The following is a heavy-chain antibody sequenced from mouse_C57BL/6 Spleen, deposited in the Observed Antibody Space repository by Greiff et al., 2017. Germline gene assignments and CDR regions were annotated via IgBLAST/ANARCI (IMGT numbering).Heavy chain of an antibody. CDR3: ARIDERFAY. CDR1: GYTFTSYW. V-gene: IGHV1-59*01. CDR2: IDPSDSYT. Sequence: QVQLQQPGAELVRPGTSVKLSCKASGYTFTSYWMHWVKQRPGQGLEWIGVIDPSDSYTNYNQKFKGKATLTVDTSSSTAYMQLSSLTSEDSAVYYCARIDERFAYWGQGTLVTVSA. J-gene: IGHJ3*01.